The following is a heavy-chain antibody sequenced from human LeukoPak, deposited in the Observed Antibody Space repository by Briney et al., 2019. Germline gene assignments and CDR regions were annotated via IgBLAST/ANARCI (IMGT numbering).Heavy chain of an antibody. V-gene: IGHV3-72*01. J-gene: IGHJ3*02. Sequence: GGSPRLSCAASGFTFSDHYMDWLRQTPGKGLEWVGRTRDKANSYTTEYAASVKGRFTISRDDSKNSLYLQMNSLKTEDTAVYYCARVGPPRSDAFDIWGQGTMVTVSS. CDR2: TRDKANSYTT. CDR1: GFTFSDHY. CDR3: ARVGPPRSDAFDI.